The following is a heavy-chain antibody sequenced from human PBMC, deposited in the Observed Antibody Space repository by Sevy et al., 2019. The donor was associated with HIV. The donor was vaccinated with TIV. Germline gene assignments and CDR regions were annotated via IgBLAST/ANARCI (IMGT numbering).Heavy chain of an antibody. CDR1: GFTFTGYW. J-gene: IGHJ4*02. V-gene: IGHV3-7*03. Sequence: GGCLRLSCAASGFTFTGYWMSWVRQAPGKGLEWVANIKLDGSDKYYVDSVKDRFTISRDNSKNSLYLQMNSLRAEDTAVYYCVRGGASFDYWGQGTLVTVSS. D-gene: IGHD3-10*01. CDR3: VRGGASFDY. CDR2: IKLDGSDK.